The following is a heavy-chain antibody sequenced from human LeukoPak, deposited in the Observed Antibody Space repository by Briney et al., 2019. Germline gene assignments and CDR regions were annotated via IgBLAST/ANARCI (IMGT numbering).Heavy chain of an antibody. J-gene: IGHJ3*02. V-gene: IGHV4-59*01. Sequence: SETLSLTCTVSGGSISSYYWSWIRQPPGKGLEWIGYIYYSGGTNYNPSLKSRVTISVDTSKNQFSLKLSSVTAADTAVYYCARAKLERRVNAFDIWGQGTMVTVSS. CDR3: ARAKLERRVNAFDI. CDR1: GGSISSYY. CDR2: IYYSGGT. D-gene: IGHD1-1*01.